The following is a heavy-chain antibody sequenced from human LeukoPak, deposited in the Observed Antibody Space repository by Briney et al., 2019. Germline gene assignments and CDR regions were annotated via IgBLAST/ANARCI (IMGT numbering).Heavy chain of an antibody. CDR2: IKSKTDGGTT. V-gene: IGHV3-15*01. J-gene: IGHJ4*02. Sequence: KSGGSLRLSCAASGFTFSNAWMSWVRQAPGKGLEWVGRIKSKTDGGTTDYAAPVKGRFTISRDDSKNTLYLQMNSLKTEDTAVYYCTTATSGWYVPDYWGQGTLVTVSS. D-gene: IGHD6-19*01. CDR1: GFTFSNAW. CDR3: TTATSGWYVPDY.